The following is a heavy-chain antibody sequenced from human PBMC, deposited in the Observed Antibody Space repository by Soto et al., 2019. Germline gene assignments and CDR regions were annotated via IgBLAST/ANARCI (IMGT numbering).Heavy chain of an antibody. CDR3: ARLERYTGYELHFDY. D-gene: IGHD5-12*01. CDR2: IDPSDSYT. Sequence: PGESLKISCNGSGFIFTNFWISWVRQMPGKGLEWMGRIDPSDSYTSYSPSFQGHVTISADRSISTAYLQWSSLKASDTAMYYCARLERYTGYELHFDYWGQGTQVTVSS. V-gene: IGHV5-10-1*01. CDR1: GFIFTNFW. J-gene: IGHJ4*02.